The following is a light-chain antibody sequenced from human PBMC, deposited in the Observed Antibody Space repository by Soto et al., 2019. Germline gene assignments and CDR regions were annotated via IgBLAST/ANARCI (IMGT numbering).Light chain of an antibody. CDR3: QSYDSSLSGHVV. V-gene: IGLV1-40*01. Sequence: QPVLTQPPSVSGAPGQRVTISCTGSRSNIGAGYDVHWYQQLPGTAPKLLIYGNSNRPSGVPDRFSGSKSGTSASLAITGLQAEDEADYYCQSYDSSLSGHVVFGGGTQLTVL. J-gene: IGLJ2*01. CDR1: RSNIGAGYD. CDR2: GNS.